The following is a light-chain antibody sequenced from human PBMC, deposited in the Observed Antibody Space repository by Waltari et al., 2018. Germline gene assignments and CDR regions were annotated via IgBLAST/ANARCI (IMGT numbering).Light chain of an antibody. V-gene: IGKV1-5*03. CDR1: QGVSSW. J-gene: IGKJ1*01. CDR2: KAS. CDR3: HQYNRALWT. Sequence: DIQMTQSPSSLSASVGDRVTITCRASQGVSSWLAWYQQKPGKAPKLLLYKASSLQRGGTSRFSGSGSVTDFTLTISSLQPEDFATYYFHQYNRALWTFGQGTKVEIK.